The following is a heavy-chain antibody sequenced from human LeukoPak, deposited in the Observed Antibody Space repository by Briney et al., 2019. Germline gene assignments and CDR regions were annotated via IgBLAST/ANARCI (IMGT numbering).Heavy chain of an antibody. D-gene: IGHD3-22*01. J-gene: IGHJ4*02. CDR2: IYYSGST. V-gene: IGHV4-59*01. CDR3: AGLQTYYYDSSGHDFDY. CDR1: GGSISSYY. Sequence: PSETLSLTCTVSGGSISSYYWSRIRQPPGKGLEWIGYIYYSGSTNYNPSLKSRVTISVDTSKNQFSLKLSSVTAADTAVYYCAGLQTYYYDSSGHDFDYWGQGTLVTVSS.